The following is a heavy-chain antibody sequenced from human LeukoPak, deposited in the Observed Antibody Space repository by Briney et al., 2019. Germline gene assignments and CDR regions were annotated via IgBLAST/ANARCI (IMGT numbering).Heavy chain of an antibody. CDR2: IKQDGSEK. CDR1: GFTFSSYW. V-gene: IGHV3-7*01. Sequence: GGSLRLSCAASGFTFSSYWMSWVRQAPGEGLEWVANIKQDGSEKYYVDSVKGRFTISRDNAKNSLYLQMNSLRAEDTAVYYCARVLRDGYNLAFDYWGQGTLVTVSS. CDR3: ARVLRDGYNLAFDY. J-gene: IGHJ4*02. D-gene: IGHD5-24*01.